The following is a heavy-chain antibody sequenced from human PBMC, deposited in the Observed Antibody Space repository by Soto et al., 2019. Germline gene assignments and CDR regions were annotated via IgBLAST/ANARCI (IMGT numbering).Heavy chain of an antibody. D-gene: IGHD3-16*01. J-gene: IGHJ4*02. V-gene: IGHV3-30-3*01. Sequence: QVQLVGSGGGVVQPGTSLRLSCAASGFTFSIYAMHWVRQAPEKGLEWVAVISSAGTNKNHADSVRGRFSISRDNSNNMLHLQMDNMRVDDTAVYYLVRSNSESGWGQFDYWGQGTLVTVSS. CDR1: GFTFSIYA. CDR3: VRSNSESGWGQFDY. CDR2: ISSAGTNK.